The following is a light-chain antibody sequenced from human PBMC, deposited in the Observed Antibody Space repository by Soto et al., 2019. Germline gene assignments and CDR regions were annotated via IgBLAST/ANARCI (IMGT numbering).Light chain of an antibody. V-gene: IGKV4-1*01. CDR2: WAS. CDR3: QQYYTTPPT. J-gene: IGKJ5*01. Sequence: DILLTHSPYSLAVSLGERATLNCKSSQSVLYSSNNKNCLAWYQQKPGQPPKLLIYWASTRESGVPDRFSGSGSGADFTLTISSLQAEDVAVYYCQQYYTTPPTFGQGTRLEIK. CDR1: QSVLYSSNNKNC.